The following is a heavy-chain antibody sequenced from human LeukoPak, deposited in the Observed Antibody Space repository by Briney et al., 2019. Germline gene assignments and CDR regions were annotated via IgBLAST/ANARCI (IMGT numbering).Heavy chain of an antibody. Sequence: GGSLRLSCAASGFTFSSYGMHWVRQAPGKGLEWVAVISYDGSNKYYADSVKGRFTISRDNSKNTLYLQMNSLRAEDTAVYYCAKDFVYYDSRPLNAFDIWGQGTMVTVSS. CDR3: AKDFVYYDSRPLNAFDI. D-gene: IGHD3-22*01. J-gene: IGHJ3*02. V-gene: IGHV3-30*18. CDR1: GFTFSSYG. CDR2: ISYDGSNK.